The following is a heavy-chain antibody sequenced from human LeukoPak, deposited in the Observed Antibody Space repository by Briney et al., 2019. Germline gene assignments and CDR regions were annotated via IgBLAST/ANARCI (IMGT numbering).Heavy chain of an antibody. CDR3: ASRSNYYDSSGQYYFDY. Sequence: GGSLRLSCAASGFTFSSYSMNWIRQAPGKGLEWVSYISSSSSTIYYADSVKGRFTISRDNAKNSLYLQMNSLRAEDTAVYYCASRSNYYDSSGQYYFDYWGQGTLVTVSS. V-gene: IGHV3-48*04. CDR2: ISSSSSTI. J-gene: IGHJ4*02. D-gene: IGHD3-22*01. CDR1: GFTFSSYS.